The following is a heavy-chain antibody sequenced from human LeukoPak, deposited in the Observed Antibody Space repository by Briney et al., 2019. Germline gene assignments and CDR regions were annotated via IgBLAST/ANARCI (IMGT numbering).Heavy chain of an antibody. D-gene: IGHD2-2*01. Sequence: GGSLRLSCAASGFTFDDYVMHWVRQAPGRGLEWVSGISRNSANIGYADSVKGRFTISRDNAKNSLYLQMNSLRTEDTALYYCARDFCTGCNYYFYGMDVWGRGTTVTASS. V-gene: IGHV3-9*01. CDR3: ARDFCTGCNYYFYGMDV. J-gene: IGHJ6*02. CDR2: ISRNSANI. CDR1: GFTFDDYV.